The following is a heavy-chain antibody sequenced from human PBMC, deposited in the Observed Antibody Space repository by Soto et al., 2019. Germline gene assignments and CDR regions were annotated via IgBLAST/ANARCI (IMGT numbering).Heavy chain of an antibody. D-gene: IGHD3-22*01. Sequence: QVQLVESGGGVVQPGRSLRLSCAASGFTFNSYAMHWVRQAPGKGLEWVAIISYDGSNKYYADSVKGRFTISRDNSKNTVYLQMNSLCAEDTAVYYCARDSSSGTYFDYWGQGSLVTVSS. V-gene: IGHV3-30-3*01. CDR2: ISYDGSNK. CDR3: ARDSSSGTYFDY. CDR1: GFTFNSYA. J-gene: IGHJ4*02.